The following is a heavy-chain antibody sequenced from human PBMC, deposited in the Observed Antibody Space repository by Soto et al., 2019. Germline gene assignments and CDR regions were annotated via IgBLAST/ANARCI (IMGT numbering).Heavy chain of an antibody. CDR3: ARDGDVNTGFGKDY. CDR2: IWHDGGNK. CDR1: GFTFSSYG. D-gene: IGHD3-16*01. Sequence: GGSLRLSCAASGFTFSSYGMHWVRQAPGKGLEWVAFIWHDGGNKFYAESVKGRFTISRDNSKNTLYLQMTSLSAEDTAMYYCARDGDVNTGFGKDYWGQGALVTVSS. J-gene: IGHJ4*02. V-gene: IGHV3-33*01.